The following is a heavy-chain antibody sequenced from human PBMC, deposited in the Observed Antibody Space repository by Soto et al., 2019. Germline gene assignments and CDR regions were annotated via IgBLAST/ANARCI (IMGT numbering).Heavy chain of an antibody. J-gene: IGHJ4*02. CDR2: IFWDDDK. CDR3: AHRRRGSYFDY. CDR1: GFPRSTSGVG. V-gene: IGHV2-5*02. Sequence: QITLKESGPALVKPTQTLTLTCTFSGFPRSTSGVGVGWIRQPPGKALEWLALIFWDDDKRYSPSLKSRLTITKDTSKHQVVLTMTSMDPVDTATYYCAHRRRGSYFDYWGQGTLVTVSS. D-gene: IGHD3-16*01.